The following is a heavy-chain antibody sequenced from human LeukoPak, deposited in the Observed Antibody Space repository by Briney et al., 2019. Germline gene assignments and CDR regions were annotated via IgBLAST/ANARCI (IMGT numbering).Heavy chain of an antibody. Sequence: GGSLRLSCAASGFTFNSFWMHWVRQAPGKGLVWASHINNDGSSTSYADCVKGRFTISRDNAKNTLYLQMNSLRAEDTAVYYCARGPNSQDYWGQGTLVTVSS. CDR3: ARGPNSQDY. D-gene: IGHD4-23*01. V-gene: IGHV3-74*01. CDR2: INNDGSST. CDR1: GFTFNSFW. J-gene: IGHJ4*02.